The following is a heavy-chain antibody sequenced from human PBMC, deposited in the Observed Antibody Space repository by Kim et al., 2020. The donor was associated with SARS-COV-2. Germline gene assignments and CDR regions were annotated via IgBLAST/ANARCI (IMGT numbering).Heavy chain of an antibody. Sequence: GGSLRLSCAASGFTFSSYSMNWVRQAPGKGLEWVSSISSSSSYIYYADSVKGRFTISRDNAKNSLYLQMNSLRAEDTAVYYCARDKDGRYNWNYLINYYYGMDVWGQGTTVTVSS. V-gene: IGHV3-21*01. D-gene: IGHD1-7*01. CDR1: GFTFSSYS. CDR2: ISSSSSYI. CDR3: ARDKDGRYNWNYLINYYYGMDV. J-gene: IGHJ6*02.